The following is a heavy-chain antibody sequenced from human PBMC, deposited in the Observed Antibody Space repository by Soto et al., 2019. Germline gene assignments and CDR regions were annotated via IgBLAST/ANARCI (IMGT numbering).Heavy chain of an antibody. CDR1: GFRFSPSG. Sequence: GGSLRLSCATSGFRFSPSGMHWVRQAPGKGLEWVAIILSDGSSRYYADSVKGRFTISRDNSKNTLYLQMNSLRDEDTAVYFCARERTVAGNDYWGQGTLVTVSS. J-gene: IGHJ4*02. CDR3: ARERTVAGNDY. V-gene: IGHV3-33*05. CDR2: ILSDGSSR. D-gene: IGHD6-19*01.